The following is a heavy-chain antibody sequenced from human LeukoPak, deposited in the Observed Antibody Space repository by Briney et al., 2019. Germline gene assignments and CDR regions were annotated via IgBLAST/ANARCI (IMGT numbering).Heavy chain of an antibody. D-gene: IGHD1-26*01. CDR1: GFSFNDYV. Sequence: PGGSLRLSCAASGFSFNDYVMHWVRQAPGKGLEWVAFIRYDGSNKYYADSVKGRFTISRDNSKNTLYLQMNSLRAEDTAVYYCAKSWELEDVDAFDIWGQGTMVTVSS. CDR3: AKSWELEDVDAFDI. V-gene: IGHV3-30*02. CDR2: IRYDGSNK. J-gene: IGHJ3*02.